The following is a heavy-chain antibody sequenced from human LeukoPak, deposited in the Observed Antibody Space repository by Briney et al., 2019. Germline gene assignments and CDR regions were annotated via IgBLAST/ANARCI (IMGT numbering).Heavy chain of an antibody. CDR1: GFTFSSNP. CDR3: TRDANDHVWGTYAYFFDN. D-gene: IGHD3-16*01. J-gene: IGHJ4*02. Sequence: GGSLRLSCAASGFTFSSNPMSRAPHPPPKGPDCAPAILPSGGTTSYADSVKGRFTISRDNARTSLYLQMNSLRPEDTAVYYCTRDANDHVWGTYAYFFDNWGQGTRVTVSS. CDR2: ILPSGGTT. V-gene: IGHV3-23*01.